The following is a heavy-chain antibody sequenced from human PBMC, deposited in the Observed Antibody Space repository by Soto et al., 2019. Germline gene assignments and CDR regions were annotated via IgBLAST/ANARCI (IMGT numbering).Heavy chain of an antibody. CDR3: ARGSLNPWGSYDDDAFDI. CDR2: MNPNSGNT. Sequence: GASVKVSCKASGYTFTSYDINWVRQATGQGLEWMGWMNPNSGNTGYAQKFQGRVTMTRNTSISTAYMELSSLRSEDTAVYYCARGSLNPWGSYDDDAFDIWGQGTMVTV. D-gene: IGHD3-16*01. CDR1: GYTFTSYD. J-gene: IGHJ3*02. V-gene: IGHV1-8*01.